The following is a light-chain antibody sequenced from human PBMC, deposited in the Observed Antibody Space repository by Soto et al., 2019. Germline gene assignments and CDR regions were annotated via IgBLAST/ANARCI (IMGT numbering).Light chain of an antibody. Sequence: SYELTQPPSVSVSPGQTASITCSGDKLGDKYACWYQQKPGQSPVLVIYQDSKRPSGIPERFSGSNSGNTATLTISGRQAMDEADYYCQAWDSSTAVFGGGTKLTVL. J-gene: IGLJ2*01. V-gene: IGLV3-1*01. CDR3: QAWDSSTAV. CDR1: KLGDKY. CDR2: QDS.